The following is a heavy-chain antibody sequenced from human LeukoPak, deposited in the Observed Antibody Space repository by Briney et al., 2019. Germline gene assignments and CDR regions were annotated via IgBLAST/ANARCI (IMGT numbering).Heavy chain of an antibody. CDR2: IIPIFGTA. D-gene: IGHD1-1*01. Sequence: AASVRVSCKASGGTFIIYAISWVRQAPGQGLEWMGGIIPIFGTANYAQKFQGRVTITADESTSTAYVELSSLRSEDTAVYYCARGPGTTFGLDYWGQGTLVTVSS. CDR3: ARGPGTTFGLDY. CDR1: GGTFIIYA. V-gene: IGHV1-69*13. J-gene: IGHJ4*02.